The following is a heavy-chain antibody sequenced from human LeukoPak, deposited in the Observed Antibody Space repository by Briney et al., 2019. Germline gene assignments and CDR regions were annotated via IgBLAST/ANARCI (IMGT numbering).Heavy chain of an antibody. Sequence: PGGSLRLSCVASGFTFSSYSMNWVRQAPGKGLEWVSYISSSSSTIYYADSVKGRFTISRDNAKNSLYLQMNSLRDEDTAVYYCARDNWNGYCSGGSCYYYYYGMDVWGQGTTVTVSS. CDR3: ARDNWNGYCSGGSCYYYYYGMDV. J-gene: IGHJ6*02. CDR1: GFTFSSYS. V-gene: IGHV3-48*02. D-gene: IGHD2-15*01. CDR2: ISSSSSTI.